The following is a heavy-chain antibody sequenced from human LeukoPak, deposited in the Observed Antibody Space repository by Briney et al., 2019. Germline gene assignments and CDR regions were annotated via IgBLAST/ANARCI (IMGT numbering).Heavy chain of an antibody. CDR2: INGDGSST. J-gene: IGHJ6*02. CDR1: GFTFSTYW. V-gene: IGHV3-74*01. D-gene: IGHD3-22*01. Sequence: TGGSLRLSCAASGFTFSTYWMHWVRQAPGKGLVWVSRINGDGSSTRYADSVKGRFTISRDNAKNTQYLQMNSLRAEDTAVYYCARSHYYNSSGYFDYYYGLDVWGQGTTVTVSS. CDR3: ARSHYYNSSGYFDYYYGLDV.